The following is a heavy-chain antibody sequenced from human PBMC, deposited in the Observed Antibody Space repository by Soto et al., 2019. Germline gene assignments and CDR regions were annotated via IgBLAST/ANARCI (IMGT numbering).Heavy chain of an antibody. CDR2: LIPIFGTA. Sequence: QVQLVQSGAEVKKPGSSVKVSCKASGGTFSSYAISWVRQAPGQGLEWMGGLIPIFGTANYAQKFQGRVTITAAESTTTANMELSSLRAEDTAVYSGATMIKTYPPTGYWGQGTLVTVSS. CDR1: GGTFSSYA. D-gene: IGHD3-22*01. V-gene: IGHV1-69*12. J-gene: IGHJ4*02. CDR3: ATMIKTYPPTGY.